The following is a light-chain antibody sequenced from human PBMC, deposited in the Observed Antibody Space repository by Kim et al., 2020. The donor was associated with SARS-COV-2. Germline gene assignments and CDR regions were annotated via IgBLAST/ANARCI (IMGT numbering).Light chain of an antibody. Sequence: ASVGDRVTISCRTIQDIINYVAWYQQKPGKVPKVLIYAASALQSGVPSRFSGSGSGTDFTLTISSLQPEDVATYYCQKCNSAPWTFGQGTKVDIK. J-gene: IGKJ1*01. CDR1: QDIINY. V-gene: IGKV1-27*01. CDR3: QKCNSAPWT. CDR2: AAS.